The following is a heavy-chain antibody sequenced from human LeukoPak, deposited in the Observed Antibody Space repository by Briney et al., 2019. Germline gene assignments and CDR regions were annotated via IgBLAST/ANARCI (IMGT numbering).Heavy chain of an antibody. CDR3: ARDVSGSGSGYLDS. J-gene: IGHJ4*02. CDR1: GFMFSSYS. V-gene: IGHV3-21*01. Sequence: GGSLRLSCAGSGFMFSSYSINWVRQAPGKGLEWVSSISSTSSHISYTASVKGRFTIPRDNTKNSASLRMSRLSPEDTALYSCARDVSGSGSGYLDSWGQGTLVIVSS. D-gene: IGHD3-10*01. CDR2: ISSTSSHI.